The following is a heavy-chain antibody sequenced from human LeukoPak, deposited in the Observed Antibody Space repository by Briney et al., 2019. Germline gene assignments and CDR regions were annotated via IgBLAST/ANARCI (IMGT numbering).Heavy chain of an antibody. Sequence: GGSLRLSCAASGFTFSSYEMNWVRQAPGKGLEWVSHISSSGSTIYYADSVKGRFTISRDNAKNSLYLQMNSLRAEDTAVYYCASLSPAVAGYFDYWGQGTLVTVSS. D-gene: IGHD6-19*01. V-gene: IGHV3-48*03. CDR1: GFTFSSYE. CDR2: ISSSGSTI. CDR3: ASLSPAVAGYFDY. J-gene: IGHJ4*02.